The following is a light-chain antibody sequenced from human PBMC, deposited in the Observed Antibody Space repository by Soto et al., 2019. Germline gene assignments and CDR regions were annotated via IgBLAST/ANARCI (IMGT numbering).Light chain of an antibody. J-gene: IGLJ2*01. CDR2: YDS. Sequence: SYELTQPPSVSVAPGKTARITCGGNNIGSKSVHWYQQKPGQAPVLVIYYDSDRPSGIPERFSGSNSGNTATLTISRVEAGDEAEYYCQVCDSSSDHVVFGGGTKLTVL. V-gene: IGLV3-21*01. CDR3: QVCDSSSDHVV. CDR1: NIGSKS.